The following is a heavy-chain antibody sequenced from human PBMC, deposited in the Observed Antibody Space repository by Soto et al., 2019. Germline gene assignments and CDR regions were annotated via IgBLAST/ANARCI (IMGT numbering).Heavy chain of an antibody. CDR3: ARSGYSFAWGY. CDR2: MNSYGST. J-gene: IGHJ4*02. CDR1: GFLVNSAY. D-gene: IGHD5-18*01. V-gene: IGHV3-53*01. Sequence: EVQLVESGGGLIPPGGSLRLSCAASGFLVNSAYMTWVRQAPGKGLEWLSMMNSYGSTLYAESVKGRFTISRDNSKNRTNLQMNSLRAEDTAMYYCARSGYSFAWGYWGQGTLVIVTS.